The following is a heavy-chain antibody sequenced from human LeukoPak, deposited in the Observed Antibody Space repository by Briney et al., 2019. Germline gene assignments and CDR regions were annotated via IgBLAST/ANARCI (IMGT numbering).Heavy chain of an antibody. D-gene: IGHD2-15*01. Sequence: SVKVSCKASGGTFSSYAISWVRQAPGQGLEWMGGIIPIFGTANYAQKFQGRVTITADESTSTAYMELSSLRSEDTAEYYCARDRQPGYCSGGSCRFAEYFQHWGQGTLVTVSS. CDR1: GGTFSSYA. CDR2: IIPIFGTA. V-gene: IGHV1-69*13. J-gene: IGHJ1*01. CDR3: ARDRQPGYCSGGSCRFAEYFQH.